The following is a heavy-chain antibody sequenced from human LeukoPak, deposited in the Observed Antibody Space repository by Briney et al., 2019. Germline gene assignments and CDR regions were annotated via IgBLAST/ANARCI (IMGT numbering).Heavy chain of an antibody. CDR3: ARRRGGYGDGDFDY. CDR1: GLTVSSTS. J-gene: IGHJ4*02. CDR2: IRGDRST. Sequence: HPGGSLRLSCAASGLTVSSTSIIWVRQAPGKGLECVSYIRGDRSTEYAEYVKGRFTISRDDSKNTVYLQMNSLRVEDTSVYYCARRRGGYGDGDFDYWGQGTLVTVSS. D-gene: IGHD4-17*01. V-gene: IGHV3-66*04.